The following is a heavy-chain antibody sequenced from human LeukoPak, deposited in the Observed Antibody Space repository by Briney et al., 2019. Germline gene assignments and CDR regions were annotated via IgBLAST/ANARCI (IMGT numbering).Heavy chain of an antibody. CDR3: ARGGSSAWHYFDY. D-gene: IGHD6-19*01. Sequence: GESLKISCKGSGYSFTTYWIGWVRQMPGKGLEWMGIIYPGDSDTRYSPSFQGQVTISADKSINTAYLQWSSLRASDTAMYYCARGGSSAWHYFDYWGQGTLVTVSS. CDR1: GYSFTTYW. J-gene: IGHJ4*02. V-gene: IGHV5-51*01. CDR2: IYPGDSDT.